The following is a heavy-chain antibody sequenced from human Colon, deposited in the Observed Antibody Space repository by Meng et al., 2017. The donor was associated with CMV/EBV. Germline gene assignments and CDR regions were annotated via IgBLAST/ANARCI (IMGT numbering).Heavy chain of an antibody. CDR1: GGSISNYY. CDR3: AKTLEGGRSDP. D-gene: IGHD3-16*01. V-gene: IGHV4-59*03. CDR2: IYYTGST. Sequence: SETLSLTCSVSGGSISNYYWNWIRQPPGKGLEWIAYIYYTGSTNYNPSLKSRVTMTSDRSTNTAYMELRALRADDTAVYYCAKTLEGGRSDPWGQGTLVTVSS. J-gene: IGHJ5*02.